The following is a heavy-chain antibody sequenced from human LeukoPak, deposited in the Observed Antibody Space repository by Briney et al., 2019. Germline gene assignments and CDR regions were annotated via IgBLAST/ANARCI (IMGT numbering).Heavy chain of an antibody. D-gene: IGHD4-23*01. CDR3: ARGGGYYYMDV. CDR2: INHSGST. J-gene: IGHJ6*03. Sequence: PSETLSLTCAVYGESFSGYYWSWIRQPPGKGLEWIGEINHSGSTNYNPSLKSRVTISVDTSKNQFSLKLSSVTAADTAVYYCARGGGYYYMDVWGKGTTVTVSS. CDR1: GESFSGYY. V-gene: IGHV4-34*01.